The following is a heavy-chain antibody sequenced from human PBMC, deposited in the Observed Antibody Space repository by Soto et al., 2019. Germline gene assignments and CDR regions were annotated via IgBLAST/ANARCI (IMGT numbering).Heavy chain of an antibody. Sequence: QVQLQESGPGLVKPSETLSLTCTVSGGSLSSYYWSWIRQPPGKGLEWIGYIYYSGSTHYNPSLKIRVPMSVDTSKNQFSLKLSSVTAADTAVYYCARFNWYFDLWGRGTLVSVAS. CDR3: ARFNWYFDL. J-gene: IGHJ2*01. CDR2: IYYSGST. CDR1: GGSLSSYY. V-gene: IGHV4-59*08.